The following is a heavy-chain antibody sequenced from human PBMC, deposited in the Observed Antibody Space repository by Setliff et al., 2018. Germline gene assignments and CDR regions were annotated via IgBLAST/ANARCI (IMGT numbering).Heavy chain of an antibody. V-gene: IGHV1-2*02. J-gene: IGHJ3*02. CDR1: GYIFTNYY. CDR3: ARVGGYASAWHGIEAFDI. CDR2: INANTGGT. D-gene: IGHD6-19*01. Sequence: ASVKVSCKTSGYIFTNYYIHWGRQAPGQGLEWMGWINANTGGTREVQKFQGRVTMTRDTSIDTAYMEVNRLTYDDTAVYYCARVGGYASAWHGIEAFDIWGQGTKVTVSS.